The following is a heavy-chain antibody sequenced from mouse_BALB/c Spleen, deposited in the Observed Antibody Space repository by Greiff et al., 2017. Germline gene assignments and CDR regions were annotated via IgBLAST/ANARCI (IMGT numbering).Heavy chain of an antibody. CDR3: ARRGGGYDEWFAY. CDR1: GYSITSDYA. CDR2: ISYSGST. D-gene: IGHD2-2*01. Sequence: VQLKESGPGLVKPSQSLSLTCTVTGYSITSDYAWNWIRQFPGNKLEWMGYISYSGSTSYNPSLKSRISITRATSKNQFFLQLNSVTTEDTATYYCARRGGGYDEWFAYWGQGTLVTVSA. J-gene: IGHJ3*01. V-gene: IGHV3-2*02.